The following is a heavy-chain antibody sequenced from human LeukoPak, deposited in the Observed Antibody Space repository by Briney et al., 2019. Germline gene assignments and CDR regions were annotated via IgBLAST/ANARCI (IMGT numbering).Heavy chain of an antibody. CDR1: GFTFSSYW. CDR2: IKQDGGDK. Sequence: GGSLRLSCAASGFTFSSYWMSWVRRAPGKGPEWVANIKQDGGDKYYVDSVKGRFTISRDNAKNSVYLQMNSLRAEDTAVYYCAKEKTTGTYYVDYWGQGTLVTVSS. V-gene: IGHV3-7*01. CDR3: AKEKTTGTYYVDY. D-gene: IGHD1-7*01. J-gene: IGHJ4*02.